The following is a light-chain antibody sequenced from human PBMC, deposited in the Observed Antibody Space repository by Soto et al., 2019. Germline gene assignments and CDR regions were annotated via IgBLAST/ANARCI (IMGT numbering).Light chain of an antibody. V-gene: IGLV1-40*01. Sequence: VLTQPPSVSGAPGQRVTISCTGSSSNIGAGYDVHWYQQLPGTAPKLLIYGNSNRPSGVPDRFSGSKSGTSASLAITGLQAEDEADYYCQSYDSSLSGYVVFGGGTKLTVL. CDR3: QSYDSSLSGYVV. CDR1: SSNIGAGYD. J-gene: IGLJ2*01. CDR2: GNS.